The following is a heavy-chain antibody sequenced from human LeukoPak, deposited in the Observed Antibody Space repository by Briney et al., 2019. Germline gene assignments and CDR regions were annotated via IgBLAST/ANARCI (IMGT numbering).Heavy chain of an antibody. Sequence: PGRSLRLSCAASGFTFSSFGMHWVRQAPGLGLEWVAVISFDGSNQYYADSVKGRFTIYRDNFKNTVYLQMNSLRAEETAVYYCAKSHPPTVTTEEGEYLQHWGQGTLVTVSS. CDR3: AKSHPPTVTTEEGEYLQH. J-gene: IGHJ1*01. D-gene: IGHD4-17*01. CDR1: GFTFSSFG. V-gene: IGHV3-30*18. CDR2: ISFDGSNQ.